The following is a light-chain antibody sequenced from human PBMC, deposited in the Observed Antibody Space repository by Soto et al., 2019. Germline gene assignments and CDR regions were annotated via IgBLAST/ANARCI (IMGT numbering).Light chain of an antibody. CDR3: ISYTSSSTPYV. Sequence: QSALTQPASVSGSPGQSITIFCNGTSSDVGGYKYVSWYQQHPGKAPKLMIYEVSNRPSGVSNRFSGSKSGNTASLTISGLQAEDEDDYYCISYTSSSTPYVFGTGTKLTVL. J-gene: IGLJ1*01. CDR1: SSDVGGYKY. CDR2: EVS. V-gene: IGLV2-14*01.